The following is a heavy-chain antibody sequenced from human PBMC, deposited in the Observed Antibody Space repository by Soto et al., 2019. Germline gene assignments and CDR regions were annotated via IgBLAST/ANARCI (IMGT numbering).Heavy chain of an antibody. CDR2: ISYDGRNK. CDR3: VKDGSSGWPYFYDMDV. CDR1: GVSGFTFSKYA. V-gene: IGHV3-30*18. J-gene: IGHJ6*02. Sequence: GGSLRLSCAASGVSGFTFSKYAMSWVRQAPGKGLEWVAVISYDGRNKYYADAVKGRFTISRDNSKNTLYLQMSSLRAEDTAVYYCVKDGSSGWPYFYDMDVWGQGTTVTVSS. D-gene: IGHD6-19*01.